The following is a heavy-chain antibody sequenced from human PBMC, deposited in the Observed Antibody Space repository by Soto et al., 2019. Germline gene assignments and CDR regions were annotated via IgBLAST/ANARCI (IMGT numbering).Heavy chain of an antibody. CDR3: ARGATYYDFWSGPYGMAV. CDR2: INPNSGGT. J-gene: IGHJ6*02. V-gene: IGHV1-2*02. CDR1: GYTFTGYY. D-gene: IGHD3-3*01. Sequence: ASVKVSCKASGYTFTGYYMHWVRQAPGQGLEWMGWINPNSGGTNYAQKFQGRVTMTRDTSISTAYMELSRLRSDDTAVYYCARGATYYDFWSGPYGMAVWGQGTTVTVSS.